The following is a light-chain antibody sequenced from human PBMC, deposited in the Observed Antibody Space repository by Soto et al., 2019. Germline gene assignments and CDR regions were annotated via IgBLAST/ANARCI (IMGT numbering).Light chain of an antibody. Sequence: EIVLTQSPGTLSLSPGERAILSCRASQSVSSSYVAWYQQKPGQAPRLLIYAASSRATGIPDRFSGSGSGTSFTLTISRLEPEDFAVYYCQQYDASLYTFGQGTKLEIK. CDR1: QSVSSSY. J-gene: IGKJ2*01. CDR2: AAS. CDR3: QQYDASLYT. V-gene: IGKV3-20*01.